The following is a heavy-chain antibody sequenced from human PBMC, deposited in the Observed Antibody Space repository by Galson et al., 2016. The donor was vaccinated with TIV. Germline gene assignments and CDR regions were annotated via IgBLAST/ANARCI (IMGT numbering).Heavy chain of an antibody. CDR2: ISWNSGST. D-gene: IGHD1-1*01. CDR1: GFTFDDYA. Sequence: SLRLACAASGFTFDDYAMHWVRQVPGRGLEWVSVISWNSGSTVYADSVKGRFIISRENAKNSLYLQVNSLRAEDTAFYYCAKGQLRAARRFYYMDVWGKGTTVTVSS. V-gene: IGHV3-9*01. J-gene: IGHJ6*03. CDR3: AKGQLRAARRFYYMDV.